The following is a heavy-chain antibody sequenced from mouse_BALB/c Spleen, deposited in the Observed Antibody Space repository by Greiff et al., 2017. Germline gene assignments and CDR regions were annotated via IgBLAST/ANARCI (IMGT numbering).Heavy chain of an antibody. CDR2: IWTGGGT. Sequence: VQLQQSGPGLVAPSQSLSITCTVSGFSLTSYDISWIRQPPGKGLEWLGVIWTGGGTNYNSAFMSRLSISKDNSKSQVFLKMNSLQTDDTAIYYCVRNYGSSYPVYAMDYWGQGTSVTVSS. CDR3: VRNYGSSYPVYAMDY. V-gene: IGHV2-9-2*01. D-gene: IGHD1-1*01. J-gene: IGHJ4*01. CDR1: GFSLTSYD.